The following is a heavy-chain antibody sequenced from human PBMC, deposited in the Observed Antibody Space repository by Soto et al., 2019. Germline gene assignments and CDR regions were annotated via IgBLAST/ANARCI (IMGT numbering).Heavy chain of an antibody. Sequence: GESLKISCAASGFTFSSYAMSWVRQAPGKGLEWVSAISGSGGSTYYADSVKGRFTISRDNSKNTLYLQMNSLRAEDTAVYYCAKGGREVGATAFDIWGQGTMVTVSS. CDR1: GFTFSSYA. CDR2: ISGSGGST. V-gene: IGHV3-23*01. CDR3: AKGGREVGATAFDI. J-gene: IGHJ3*02. D-gene: IGHD1-26*01.